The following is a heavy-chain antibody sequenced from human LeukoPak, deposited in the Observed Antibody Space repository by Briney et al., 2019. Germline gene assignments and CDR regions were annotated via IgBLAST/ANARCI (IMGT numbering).Heavy chain of an antibody. CDR3: AKDGRYYGSGSHSDYGMDV. Sequence: GGSLRLSCAASGFTFSSYGMHWVRQAPGKGLEWVAVISYDGSNKYYADSVKGRFTISRDNSKNTLYLQMNSLRAEDTAVYYCAKDGRYYGSGSHSDYGMDVWGQGTTVTVSS. CDR2: ISYDGSNK. V-gene: IGHV3-30*18. D-gene: IGHD3-10*01. CDR1: GFTFSSYG. J-gene: IGHJ6*02.